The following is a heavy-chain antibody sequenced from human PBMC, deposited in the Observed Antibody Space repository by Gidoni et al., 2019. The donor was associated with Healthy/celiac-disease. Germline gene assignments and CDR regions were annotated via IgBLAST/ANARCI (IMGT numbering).Heavy chain of an antibody. D-gene: IGHD3-16*01. CDR3: ARGGGWGFVDY. V-gene: IGHV1-69*01. Sequence: QVQLVQSGAEVKKPGSSVKVSCKASGGTFSSYAISWVRQAPGQGLEWMGGIFPILGPATYAQKFQGRVTITADESTSTAYMELSSRRSEETAFYSCARGGGWGFVDYWGQGTLVTVSS. J-gene: IGHJ4*02. CDR2: IFPILGPA. CDR1: GGTFSSYA.